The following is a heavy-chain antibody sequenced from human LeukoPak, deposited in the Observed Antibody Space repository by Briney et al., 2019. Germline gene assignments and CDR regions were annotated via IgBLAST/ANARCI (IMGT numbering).Heavy chain of an antibody. Sequence: GASVKVSCKASGYTFTSYGINWVRQAPGQGLEWMGRIIPIFGIANSAQKFQGRVTITADKSTNTAYTELSSLRSEDTAVYYCARDLEMATTLYWYFDLWGRGTLVTVSS. CDR2: IIPIFGIA. CDR1: GYTFTSYG. D-gene: IGHD5-24*01. CDR3: ARDLEMATTLYWYFDL. V-gene: IGHV1-69*04. J-gene: IGHJ2*01.